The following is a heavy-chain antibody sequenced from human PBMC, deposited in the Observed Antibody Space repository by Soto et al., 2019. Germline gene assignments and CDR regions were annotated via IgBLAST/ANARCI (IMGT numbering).Heavy chain of an antibody. CDR1: GFTFRSHW. CDR2: IRQDGNEE. V-gene: IGHV3-7*01. D-gene: IGHD1-1*01. CDR3: AKAEGYSFDI. J-gene: IGHJ3*02. Sequence: EVQLVETGGGLVQPGGSLRLSCAASGFTFRSHWMSWVRQAPGKGLEWVANIRQDGNEEQYLDSVKGRFTLSRDNAKNSLYLQMNCLSVEDMAVYYCAKAEGYSFDIRGQGTMVTVSS.